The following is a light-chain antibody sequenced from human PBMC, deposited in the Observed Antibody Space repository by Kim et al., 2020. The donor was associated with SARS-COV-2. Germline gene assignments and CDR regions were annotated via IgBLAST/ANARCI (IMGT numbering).Light chain of an antibody. CDR1: HDIANY. J-gene: IGKJ1*01. Sequence: ASLGDGVTITCRASHDIANYLAWYQQKPGKVPKLLVYAASALKSGVPSRFSGNRSGTDFTLTISNLQPEDVATYYCQKYDSAPWTFGQGTKVDIK. CDR2: AAS. V-gene: IGKV1-27*01. CDR3: QKYDSAPWT.